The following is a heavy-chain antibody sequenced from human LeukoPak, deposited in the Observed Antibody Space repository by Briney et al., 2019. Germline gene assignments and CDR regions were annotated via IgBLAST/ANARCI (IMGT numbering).Heavy chain of an antibody. CDR1: GFTVSSNY. CDR3: ARRNQGRGSGRARFDY. D-gene: IGHD3-10*01. CDR2: INHSGST. V-gene: IGHV4-34*01. J-gene: IGHJ4*02. Sequence: PGGSLRLSCAASGFTVSSNYMSWIRQPPGKGLEWIGEINHSGSTNYNPSLKSRVTISVDTSKNQFSLKLSSVTAADTAVYYCARRNQGRGSGRARFDYWGQGTLVTVSS.